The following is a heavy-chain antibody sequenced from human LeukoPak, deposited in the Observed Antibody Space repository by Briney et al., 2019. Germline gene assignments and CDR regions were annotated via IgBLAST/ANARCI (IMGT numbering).Heavy chain of an antibody. CDR1: GYTFTGYY. CDR2: INPNSGGT. CDR3: ARGGDWRRDHGGAPDY. V-gene: IGHV1-2*02. J-gene: IGHJ4*02. Sequence: ASVKVSCKASGYTFTGYYMHWVRQAPGQGLEWMGWINPNSGGTNYAQKFQGRVTITRNTSISTAYMELSSLRSEDTAVYYCARGGDWRRDHGGAPDYWGQGILVTVSS. D-gene: IGHD1-26*01.